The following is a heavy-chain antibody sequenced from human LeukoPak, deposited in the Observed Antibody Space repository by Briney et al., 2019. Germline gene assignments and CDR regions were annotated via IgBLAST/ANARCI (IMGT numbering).Heavy chain of an antibody. CDR2: ISSNGGST. CDR3: ARVIGGYSYGPFDY. Sequence: AGSLRLSCAASGCSLSSNAMHWGCHAQRPGQEHVSAISSNGGSTYYAISVKGRFTSSRDNSKNTLYLQMGSPRAEDMAVYYCARVIGGYSYGPFDYWGQGTAVTDCS. CDR1: GCSLSSNA. J-gene: IGHJ4*02. V-gene: IGHV3-64*01. D-gene: IGHD5-18*01.